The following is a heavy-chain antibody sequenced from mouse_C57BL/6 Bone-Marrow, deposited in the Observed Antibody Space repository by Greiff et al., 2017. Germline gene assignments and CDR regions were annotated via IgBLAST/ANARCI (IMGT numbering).Heavy chain of an antibody. Sequence: EVKLVESGGDLVKPGGSLKLSCAASGFTFSSYGMSWVRQTPDKRLEWVATISSGGSYTYYPDSVKGRFTISRDNAKNTLYLPMSSLKSEDTAMYYCARHDYGSSYRYWGQGTTLTVSS. J-gene: IGHJ2*01. CDR3: ARHDYGSSYRY. V-gene: IGHV5-6*02. CDR1: GFTFSSYG. CDR2: ISSGGSYT. D-gene: IGHD1-1*01.